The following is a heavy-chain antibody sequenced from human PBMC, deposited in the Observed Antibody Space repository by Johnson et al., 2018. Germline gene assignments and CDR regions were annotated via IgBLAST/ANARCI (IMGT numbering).Heavy chain of an antibody. V-gene: IGHV3-21*01. J-gene: IGHJ3*02. Sequence: EVQLVESGGGLVKPGGSXRLSCAASGFTFSDYSMNWVRQAPGKGLEWVSSISSSSGSIYYAASVKGRFTSSRDNAKNSLYLQRDSPRAEDTAVYYWARDLGGRDSFDIWGQGTMFTVSS. D-gene: IGHD3-16*01. CDR2: ISSSSGSI. CDR1: GFTFSDYS. CDR3: ARDLGGRDSFDI.